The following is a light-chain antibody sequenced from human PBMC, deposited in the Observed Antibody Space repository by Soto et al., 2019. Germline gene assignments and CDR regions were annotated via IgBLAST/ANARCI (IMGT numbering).Light chain of an antibody. CDR3: QQLNSFPIT. J-gene: IGKJ5*01. CDR2: AAS. V-gene: IGKV1-9*01. Sequence: IQLTQAPSFLAASAGEGVFMTCRASQAISSYLAWYQQKPGRAPKLLIYAASTLQSGVPSRFSGSGSGTEFTLTITSLQPEDFATYYCQQLNSFPITFGQGTRLEIK. CDR1: QAISSY.